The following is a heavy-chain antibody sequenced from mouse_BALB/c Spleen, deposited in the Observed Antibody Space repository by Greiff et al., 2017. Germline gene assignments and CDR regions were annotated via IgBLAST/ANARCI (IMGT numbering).Heavy chain of an antibody. J-gene: IGHJ2*01. V-gene: IGHV1-82*01. Sequence: VKLVESGPELVKPGASVKISCKASGYAFSSSWMNWVKQRPGQGLEWIGRIYPGDGDTNYNGKFKGKATLTADKSSSTAYMQLSSLTSVDSAVYFCARDWGYYFDYWAKAPLSQSPQ. D-gene: IGHD4-1*01. CDR3: ARDWGYYFDY. CDR2: IYPGDGDT. CDR1: GYAFSSSW.